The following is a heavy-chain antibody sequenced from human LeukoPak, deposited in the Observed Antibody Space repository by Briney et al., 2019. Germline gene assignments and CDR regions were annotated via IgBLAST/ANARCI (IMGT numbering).Heavy chain of an antibody. Sequence: SETLSLTCSVSGVSMTSYYWAWIRQPPGKGLEWIGYVHYTGTTNYNASPKSRVTISLDTSKNQFSLKLNSVTAADTAVYYCASFLAHRSNDYWGQGTLVTVSS. CDR2: VHYTGTT. D-gene: IGHD2/OR15-2a*01. J-gene: IGHJ4*02. CDR3: ASFLAHRSNDY. V-gene: IGHV4-59*01. CDR1: GVSMTSYY.